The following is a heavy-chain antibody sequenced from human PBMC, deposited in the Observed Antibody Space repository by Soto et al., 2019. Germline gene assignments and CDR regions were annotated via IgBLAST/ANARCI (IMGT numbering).Heavy chain of an antibody. CDR3: ARDREVSSIYYYYYGMDV. J-gene: IGHJ6*02. D-gene: IGHD1-26*01. Sequence: GGSLRLSCAASGFTSSSYGMHWVRQAPGKGLEWVAVIWYDGSNKYYADSVKGRFTISRDNSKNTLYLQMNSLRAEDTAVYYCARDREVSSIYYYYYGMDVWGQGTTVTVSS. V-gene: IGHV3-33*01. CDR2: IWYDGSNK. CDR1: GFTSSSYG.